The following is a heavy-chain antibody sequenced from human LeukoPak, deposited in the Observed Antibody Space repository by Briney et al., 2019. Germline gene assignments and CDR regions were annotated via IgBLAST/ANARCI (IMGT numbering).Heavy chain of an antibody. Sequence: ASVKVSCKASGYTFDMYGITWLRQAPGQGLEWMGWSSAYNGNTNYAQKLQGRVTMTTDTSASTAYMELRSLRSDDTAVYYCARDGSGTWNDYWGQGTLVTVSS. D-gene: IGHD3-10*01. V-gene: IGHV1-18*01. CDR2: SSAYNGNT. CDR1: GYTFDMYG. CDR3: ARDGSGTWNDY. J-gene: IGHJ4*02.